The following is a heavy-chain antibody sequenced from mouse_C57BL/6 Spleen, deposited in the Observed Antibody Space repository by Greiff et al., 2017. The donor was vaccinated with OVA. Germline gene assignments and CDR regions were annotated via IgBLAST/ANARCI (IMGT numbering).Heavy chain of an antibody. CDR1: GYAFSSSW. CDR3: ANLWLRGKGYYFDY. Sequence: QVQLKQSGPELVKPGASVKISCKASGYAFSSSWMNWVKQRPGKGLEWIGRIYPGDGDTNYNGKFKGKATLTADKSSSTAYMQLSSLTSEDSAVYFCANLWLRGKGYYFDYWGQGTTLTVSS. V-gene: IGHV1-82*01. D-gene: IGHD2-2*01. CDR2: IYPGDGDT. J-gene: IGHJ2*01.